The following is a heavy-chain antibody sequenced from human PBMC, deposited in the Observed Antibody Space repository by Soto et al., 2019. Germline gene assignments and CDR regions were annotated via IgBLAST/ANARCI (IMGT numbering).Heavy chain of an antibody. CDR2: IYPGDSDT. V-gene: IGHV5-51*01. D-gene: IGHD3-3*01. CDR1: GYSFTSYW. CDR3: ARCLNDFWSGYYYYYGMDV. Sequence: GESLKISCKGSGYSFTSYWIGWVRQMPGKGLEWMGIIYPGDSDTRYSPSFQGQVTISADKSISTVFLQWSSLKASDTAMYYCARCLNDFWSGYYYYYGMDVWGQGTTVTVSS. J-gene: IGHJ6*02.